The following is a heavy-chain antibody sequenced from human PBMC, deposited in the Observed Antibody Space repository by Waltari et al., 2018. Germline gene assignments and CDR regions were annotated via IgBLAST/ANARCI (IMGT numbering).Heavy chain of an antibody. CDR3: ARDWPDVQGVPPSTFDY. CDR1: GGSISSSSYY. Sequence: QLQLQESGPGLVKPSETLSLTCTVSGGSISSSSYYWGWIRQPPGKGLEWLGSIYYSGSTYYNPSPKGRVTISVDTSKNQFSLKLSSVTAADTAVYYCARDWPDVQGVPPSTFDYWGQGTLVTVSS. V-gene: IGHV4-39*07. D-gene: IGHD3-10*02. CDR2: IYYSGST. J-gene: IGHJ4*02.